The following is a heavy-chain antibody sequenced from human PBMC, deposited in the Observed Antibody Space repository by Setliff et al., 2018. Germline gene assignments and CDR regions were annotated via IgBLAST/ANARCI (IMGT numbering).Heavy chain of an antibody. Sequence: PSETLSLTCTVSGGSFNTYYWSWIRQTPGKGLEWIGFVYYSGTATYNPSLKSRVTVTVDTSKNQFSLRLNSVTAADTAVYYCARGGTFRYFDFWGQGTLVTVS. CDR2: VYYSGTA. J-gene: IGHJ4*02. CDR3: ARGGTFRYFDF. CDR1: GGSFNTYY. V-gene: IGHV4-59*13. D-gene: IGHD5-12*01.